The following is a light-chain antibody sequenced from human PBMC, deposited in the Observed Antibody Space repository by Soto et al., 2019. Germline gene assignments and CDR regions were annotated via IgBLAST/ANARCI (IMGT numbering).Light chain of an antibody. V-gene: IGLV1-44*01. J-gene: IGLJ3*02. CDR2: SNN. CDR3: AAWDDSLNAWV. CDR1: SSNIGTNT. Sequence: QSVLTQPPSTSGTPGQRVTISCSGSSSNIGTNTVNWYQQLPGTAPKLLVYSNNQRPSGVPDRISASRSGTAASLAISGLRSEDEAFYYCAAWDDSLNAWVFGGGTKLTVL.